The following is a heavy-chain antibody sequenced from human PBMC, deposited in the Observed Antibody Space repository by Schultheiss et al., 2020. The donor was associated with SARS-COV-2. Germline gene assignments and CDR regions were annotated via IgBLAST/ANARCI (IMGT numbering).Heavy chain of an antibody. Sequence: SQTLSLTCAVYGGSFSGYYWSWIRQPPGKGLEWIGRIYTSGSTNYNPSLKSRVTMSVDTSKNQFSLKLSSVTAADTAVYYCARGVTTVTPYYYYYGMDVWGQGTTVTVSS. CDR3: ARGVTTVTPYYYYYGMDV. CDR1: GGSFSGYY. CDR2: IYTSGST. J-gene: IGHJ6*02. D-gene: IGHD4-17*01. V-gene: IGHV4-59*10.